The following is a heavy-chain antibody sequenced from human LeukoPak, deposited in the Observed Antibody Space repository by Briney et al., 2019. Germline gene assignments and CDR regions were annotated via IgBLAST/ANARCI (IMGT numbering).Heavy chain of an antibody. J-gene: IGHJ4*02. D-gene: IGHD6-25*01. CDR1: GYSISSGYY. CDR3: ARGQRNPDY. CDR2: IYHSGST. V-gene: IGHV4-38-2*01. Sequence: SETLSLTCAVPGYSISSGYYWGWIRQPPGKGLEWIGSIYHSGSTYYNPSLKSRVTISVDTSKNQFSLKLSSVTAADTAVYYCARGQRNPDYWGQGTLVTVSS.